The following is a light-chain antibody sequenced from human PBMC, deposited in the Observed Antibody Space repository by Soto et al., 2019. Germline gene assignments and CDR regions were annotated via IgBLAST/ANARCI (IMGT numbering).Light chain of an antibody. J-gene: IGKJ1*01. CDR1: QSVISD. Sequence: EIVMTQSPVTLSVSPGETATLSCRASQSVISDLAWLQQKPGQSPRLLIYDASTRATGIPARFSGSGFGTEFTLTISSLQSVDFAAYRCQQYYNWPRTFGQGTNVDIK. CDR3: QQYYNWPRT. CDR2: DAS. V-gene: IGKV3-15*01.